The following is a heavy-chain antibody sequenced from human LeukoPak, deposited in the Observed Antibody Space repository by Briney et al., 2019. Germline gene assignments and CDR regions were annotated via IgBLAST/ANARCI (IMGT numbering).Heavy chain of an antibody. J-gene: IGHJ4*02. D-gene: IGHD3-22*01. Sequence: SVKVSCKASGGTFSSYAISWVRQAPGQELEWMGRIIPILGIANYAQKFQGRVTITADKSTSTAYMELSSLRSEDTAVYYCASTYYDSSGYYYFFDYWGQGTLVTVSS. CDR2: IIPILGIA. CDR3: ASTYYDSSGYYYFFDY. CDR1: GGTFSSYA. V-gene: IGHV1-69*04.